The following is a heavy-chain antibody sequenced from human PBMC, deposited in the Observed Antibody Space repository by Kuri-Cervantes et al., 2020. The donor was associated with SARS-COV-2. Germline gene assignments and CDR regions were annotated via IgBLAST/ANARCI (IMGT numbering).Heavy chain of an antibody. D-gene: IGHD3-3*01. V-gene: IGHV1-18*01. CDR1: GYTFTSYG. CDR3: ATGFPIFGVVTIDY. Sequence: ASVKVSCKASGYTFTSYGISWVRQAPGQGLEWMGWISAYNGNTNYAQKLQGRVTMTTDTSTSTAYMELSSLRSEDTAVYYCATGFPIFGVVTIDYWGQGTLVTVSS. CDR2: ISAYNGNT. J-gene: IGHJ4*02.